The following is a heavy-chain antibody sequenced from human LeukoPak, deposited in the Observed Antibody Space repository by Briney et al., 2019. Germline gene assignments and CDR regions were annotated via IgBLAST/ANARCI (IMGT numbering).Heavy chain of an antibody. CDR1: GFTFDDYG. CDR2: IRYDGSNK. Sequence: PGGSLRLSCAASGFTFDDYGMHWVRQAPGKGLEWVAFIRYDGSNKYYADSVKGRFTISRDNSKNTLYLQMNSLRAEDTAVYYCAKDGIFMGNLYCSGGSCPLYYYMDVWGKGTTVTISS. J-gene: IGHJ6*03. D-gene: IGHD2-15*01. CDR3: AKDGIFMGNLYCSGGSCPLYYYMDV. V-gene: IGHV3-30*02.